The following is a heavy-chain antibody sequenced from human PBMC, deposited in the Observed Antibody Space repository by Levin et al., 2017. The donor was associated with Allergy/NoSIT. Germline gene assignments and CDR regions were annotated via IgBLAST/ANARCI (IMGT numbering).Heavy chain of an antibody. V-gene: IGHV4-59*13. CDR1: GGSITSFY. Sequence: PSETLSLTCSVSGGSITSFYWSWIRQAPGKGLDWIGYVFYTGETNYNPSPKGRITMSVDMSKNQFSLNLSSVTAADTAAYYCARVGPLWSPGDLLGWLDPWGQGTLVTVSS. CDR3: ARVGPLWSPGDLLGWLDP. D-gene: IGHD3-10*01. CDR2: VFYTGET. J-gene: IGHJ5*02.